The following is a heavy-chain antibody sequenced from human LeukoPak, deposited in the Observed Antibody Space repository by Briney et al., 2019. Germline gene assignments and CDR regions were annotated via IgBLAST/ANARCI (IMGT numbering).Heavy chain of an antibody. V-gene: IGHV3-23*01. D-gene: IGHD6-13*01. CDR3: AKTRPLDSSSWSHGDY. CDR1: GFTFSSYA. Sequence: GGSLRLSCAASGFTFSSYAMSWVRQAPGKGLEWVLAISGSGDSTYYGNSVKGRFTISRDNSKNTLYLQMNSLRAEDTAVYYCAKTRPLDSSSWSHGDYWGQGTLVTVSS. CDR2: ISGSGDST. J-gene: IGHJ4*02.